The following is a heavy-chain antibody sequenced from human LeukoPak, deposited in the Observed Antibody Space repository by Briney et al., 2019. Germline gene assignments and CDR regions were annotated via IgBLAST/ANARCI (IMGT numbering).Heavy chain of an antibody. CDR1: GFTFSNYG. J-gene: IGHJ4*02. D-gene: IGHD4-17*01. V-gene: IGHV3-30*02. Sequence: GGSLRLSCAASGFTFSNYGMHWVRQAPGKGLEWVALILYDGSTKFYADSVKGRFTISRDNSKNTMSLQMNSLRIEDTAVYYCAKRDLTTEFDYWGQGTLVTVSS. CDR2: ILYDGSTK. CDR3: AKRDLTTEFDY.